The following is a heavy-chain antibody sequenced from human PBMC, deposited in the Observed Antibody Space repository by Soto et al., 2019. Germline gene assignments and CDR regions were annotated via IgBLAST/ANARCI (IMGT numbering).Heavy chain of an antibody. V-gene: IGHV1-69*06. CDR3: ARERPERGKDV. CDR1: GDTFSSSP. D-gene: IGHD6-25*01. CDR2: ISPVFETA. Sequence: QVQLVQSGAGVNKLGSQVKFSSKATGDTFSSSPITWVRQPPGQGLEWMGAISPVFETAHYQQKFQGRVTITADKPTSTAYMELSRLRSEDTTVYYWARERPERGKDVWGQGTTVTVSS. J-gene: IGHJ6*02.